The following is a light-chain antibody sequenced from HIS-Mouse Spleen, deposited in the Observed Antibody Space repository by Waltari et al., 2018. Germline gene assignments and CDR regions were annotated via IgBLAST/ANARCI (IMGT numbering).Light chain of an antibody. CDR1: ALPKKC. J-gene: IGLJ2*01. Sequence: SYELTQPPSVSVSPGQTARITCSGDALPKKCSYWYQETPGQAPVLVSYEDSKRPSGIPERFSGSSSGTMATLTISGAQVEDEADYYCYSTDSSGNHRVFGGGTKLTVL. CDR3: YSTDSSGNHRV. CDR2: EDS. V-gene: IGLV3-10*01.